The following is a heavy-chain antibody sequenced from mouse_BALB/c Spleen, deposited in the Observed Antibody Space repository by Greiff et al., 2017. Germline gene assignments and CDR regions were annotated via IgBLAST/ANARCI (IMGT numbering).Heavy chain of an antibody. CDR1: GFTFTDYY. Sequence: EVQLVESGGGLVQPGGSLRLSCATSGFTFTDYYMSWVRQPPGKALEWLGFIRNKANGYTTEYSASVKGRFTISRDNSQSILYLQMNTLRAEDSATYCCARVMITYAMDYWGQGTSVTVSS. V-gene: IGHV7-3*02. CDR3: ARVMITYAMDY. D-gene: IGHD2-4*01. J-gene: IGHJ4*01. CDR2: IRNKANGYTT.